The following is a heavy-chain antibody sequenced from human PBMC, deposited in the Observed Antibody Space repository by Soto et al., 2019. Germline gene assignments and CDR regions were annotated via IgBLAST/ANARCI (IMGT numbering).Heavy chain of an antibody. CDR2: IYWDDDK. D-gene: IGHD3-3*01. CDR3: SHRVLRTVFGLVTTTAIYFDF. Sequence: QITLKESGPTVVKPTEPLTLTCTFSGFSLTTSGVGVVWVRQSPGKAPEWLALIYWDDDKRYSTSLNSRLIITKDTSKNQVVLTMANVDPADTATYYCSHRVLRTVFGLVTTTAIYFDFWGPGTPVVVSS. V-gene: IGHV2-5*02. CDR1: GFSLTTSGVG. J-gene: IGHJ4*02.